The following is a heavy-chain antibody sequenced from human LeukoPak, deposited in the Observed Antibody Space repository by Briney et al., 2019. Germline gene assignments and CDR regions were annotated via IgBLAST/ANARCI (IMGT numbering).Heavy chain of an antibody. CDR2: IVVGSGNT. CDR1: GFIFTSSA. J-gene: IGHJ6*03. V-gene: IGHV1-58*02. Sequence: ASVKVSCKASGFIFTSSAMQWVRQARGQRLEWMGWIVVGSGNTNYAQKFQERVTITRDMSTSTAYMELSSLIYEDTAVYYCASGDRVIWSGYNPLSYYMDVWGKGTTVTVSS. D-gene: IGHD3-3*01. CDR3: ASGDRVIWSGYNPLSYYMDV.